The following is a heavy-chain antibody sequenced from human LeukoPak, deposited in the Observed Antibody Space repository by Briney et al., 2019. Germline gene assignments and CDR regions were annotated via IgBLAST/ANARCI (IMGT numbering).Heavy chain of an antibody. CDR2: MNPNSGNT. Sequence: GASVKVSRKASGYTFTSYDINWVRQATGQELEWMGWMNPNSGNTGYAQKFQGRVTMTRNTSISTAYMELSSLRSEDTAVYYCARGIGSSWSYYYYGMDVWGQGTTVTVSS. D-gene: IGHD6-13*01. CDR3: ARGIGSSWSYYYYGMDV. V-gene: IGHV1-8*01. J-gene: IGHJ6*02. CDR1: GYTFTSYD.